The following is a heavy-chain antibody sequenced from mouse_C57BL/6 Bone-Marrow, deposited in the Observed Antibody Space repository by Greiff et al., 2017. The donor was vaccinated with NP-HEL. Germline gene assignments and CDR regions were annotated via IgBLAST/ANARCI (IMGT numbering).Heavy chain of an antibody. J-gene: IGHJ3*01. CDR3: ARIYYGSAFAY. D-gene: IGHD1-1*01. CDR1: GYSFTSYY. Sequence: QVQLQQSGPELVKPGASVKISCKASGYSFTSYYIHWVKQRPGQGLEWIGWIYPGSGNTKYNEKFKGKATLTADTSSSTAYMQLSSLTSEDSAVYYCARIYYGSAFAYWGQGTLVTVSA. V-gene: IGHV1-66*01. CDR2: IYPGSGNT.